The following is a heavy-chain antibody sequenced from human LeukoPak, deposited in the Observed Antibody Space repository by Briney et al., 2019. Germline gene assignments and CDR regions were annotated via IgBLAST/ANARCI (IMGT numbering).Heavy chain of an antibody. D-gene: IGHD3-3*01. CDR2: MNPNSGNT. V-gene: IGHV1-8*01. CDR3: ARGIPIFGVVIISEINWFDP. CDR1: GYTFTSYD. Sequence: GPVKVSCKASGYTFTSYDINWVRQATGQGLEWMVWMNPNSGNTGYAQKFQGRVTMTRNTSISTAYMELSSLRSEDTAVYYCARGIPIFGVVIISEINWFDPWGQGTLVTVSS. J-gene: IGHJ5*02.